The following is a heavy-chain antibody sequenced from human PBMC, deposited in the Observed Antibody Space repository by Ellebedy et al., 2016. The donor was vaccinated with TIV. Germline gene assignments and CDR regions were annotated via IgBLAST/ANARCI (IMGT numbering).Heavy chain of an antibody. Sequence: GESLKISCAASGFTFSTYWMGWVRQAAGKGLEWVANTKQDGSEKYYVESVKGRFTLSRDNTNNALYLQMNSLGADDTAVYYCARDNIFWGQGTLVTVSS. D-gene: IGHD2/OR15-2a*01. J-gene: IGHJ4*02. CDR3: ARDNIF. CDR2: TKQDGSEK. CDR1: GFTFSTYW. V-gene: IGHV3-7*03.